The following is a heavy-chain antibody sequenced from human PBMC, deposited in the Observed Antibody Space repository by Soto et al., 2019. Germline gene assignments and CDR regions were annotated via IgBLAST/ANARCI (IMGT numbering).Heavy chain of an antibody. J-gene: IGHJ4*02. CDR1: GGSISSYY. D-gene: IGHD3-22*01. CDR3: ARDLNYDGSGQRFLFDY. V-gene: IGHV4-4*07. CDR2: IYTSGST. Sequence: SETLSLTCTVSGGSISSYYWSWIRQPAGKGLEWIGRIYTSGSTNYNPSLKSRVTMSVDTSKNQFSLKLSSVTAADTAVYYCARDLNYDGSGQRFLFDYWGQGTLGSAPQ.